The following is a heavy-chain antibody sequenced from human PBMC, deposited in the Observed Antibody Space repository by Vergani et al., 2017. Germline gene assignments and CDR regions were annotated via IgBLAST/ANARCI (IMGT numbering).Heavy chain of an antibody. D-gene: IGHD1-26*01. CDR1: GGSISSGSYY. V-gene: IGHV4-61*02. Sequence: QVQLQESGPGLVKPSQTLSLTCTVSGGSISSGSYYWSWIRQPAGKGLDWIGRIYTSGSTNYNPSLKSRVTISVDTSKNHFSLKLSSVTAAVTAVYYCAKDGGSYRSDAFDLWGQGTMVTVSS. CDR3: AKDGGSYRSDAFDL. J-gene: IGHJ3*01. CDR2: IYTSGST.